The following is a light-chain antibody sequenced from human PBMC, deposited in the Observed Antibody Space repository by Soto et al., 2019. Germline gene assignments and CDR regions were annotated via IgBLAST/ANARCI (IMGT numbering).Light chain of an antibody. V-gene: IGKV3-11*01. J-gene: IGKJ1*01. CDR2: DAS. CDR3: QQRSNWPPTWT. CDR1: QSVSGY. Sequence: ETVLTQSPATLSLSPGERATLSCRASQSVSGYLAWYQQKPGQAPRLLIYDASNRAPGIPARFSGSGSETDFTLTISSLEPEVFAVYYCQQRSNWPPTWTFGQGTNVDIK.